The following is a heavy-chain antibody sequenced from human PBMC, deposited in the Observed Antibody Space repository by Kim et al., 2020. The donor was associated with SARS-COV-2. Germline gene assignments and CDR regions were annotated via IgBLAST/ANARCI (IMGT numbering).Heavy chain of an antibody. J-gene: IGHJ6*02. Sequence: GGSLRLSCAASGFTFSSYGMHWVRQAPGKGLEWVAVISYDGSNKYYADSVKGRFTISRDNSKNTLYLQMNSLRAEDTAVYYCAKDWYGIYGSGSWGGLDYGMDVWGQGTTVTVSS. V-gene: IGHV3-30*18. D-gene: IGHD3-10*01. CDR3: AKDWYGIYGSGSWGGLDYGMDV. CDR1: GFTFSSYG. CDR2: ISYDGSNK.